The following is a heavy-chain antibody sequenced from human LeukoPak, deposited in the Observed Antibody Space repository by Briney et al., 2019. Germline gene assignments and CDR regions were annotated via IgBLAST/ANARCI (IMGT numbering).Heavy chain of an antibody. CDR1: GGTFSSYA. CDR3: ARTSERADAFDI. J-gene: IGHJ3*02. V-gene: IGHV1-69*05. Sequence: GASVKVSCKASGGTFSSYAISWVRQAPGQGLEWMGGIIPIFGTANYAQKFQGRVTITTDESTSTAYMELSSLRSEDTAVYYCARTSERADAFDIWGQGTMVTVSS. D-gene: IGHD5-24*01. CDR2: IIPIFGTA.